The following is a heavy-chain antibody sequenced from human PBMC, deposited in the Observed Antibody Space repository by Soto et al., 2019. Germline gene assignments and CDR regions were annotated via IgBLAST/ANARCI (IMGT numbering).Heavy chain of an antibody. Sequence: ASVKVSCKVSGYTLTDLSMHWVRQAPGKGLEWMGGFDPEDGETIYAQKFQGRVTMTEDTSTDTAYMELSSLRSEDTAVYYCATDHRSGVRGALRYWGQGTLVTVSS. V-gene: IGHV1-24*01. CDR2: FDPEDGET. D-gene: IGHD3-10*01. J-gene: IGHJ4*02. CDR3: ATDHRSGVRGALRY. CDR1: GYTLTDLS.